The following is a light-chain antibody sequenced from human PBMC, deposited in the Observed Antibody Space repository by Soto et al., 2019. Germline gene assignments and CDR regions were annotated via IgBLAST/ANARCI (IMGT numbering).Light chain of an antibody. V-gene: IGKV3-20*01. CDR2: GAS. CDR1: QRGSSNY. J-gene: IGKJ5*01. CDR3: QQYGSSST. Sequence: EIVLTQSPGTPSLSPGERATLSCRASQRGSSNYLAWYQQKPGQAPRLLIYGASSRATGIPDRFSGSGSGTDFTLTINRLEPVDFAVYYCQQYGSSSTFGQGTRLEIK.